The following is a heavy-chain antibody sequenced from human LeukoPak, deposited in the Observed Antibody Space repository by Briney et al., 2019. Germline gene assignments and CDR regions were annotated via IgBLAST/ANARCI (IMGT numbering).Heavy chain of an antibody. V-gene: IGHV4-34*01. CDR2: INHSGST. J-gene: IGHJ4*02. CDR1: GGSFSGYY. Sequence: PSETLSLTCAVYGGSFSGYYWSWIRQPPGKGLEWIGEINHSGSTSYNPSLKSRVTISVDTSKNQFSLKLSSVTAADTAVYYCAMGPTLYYYDSSGQFDYWGQGTLVTVSS. CDR3: AMGPTLYYYDSSGQFDY. D-gene: IGHD3-22*01.